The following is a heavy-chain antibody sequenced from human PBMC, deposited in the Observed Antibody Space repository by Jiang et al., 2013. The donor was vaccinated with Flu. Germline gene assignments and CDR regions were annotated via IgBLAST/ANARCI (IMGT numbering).Heavy chain of an antibody. D-gene: IGHD1-26*01. CDR2: IKSKTDGGTT. J-gene: IGHJ4*02. V-gene: IGHV3-15*01. CDR3: TTVGGESGSYFDY. CDR1: GFTFSNAW. Sequence: SCAAPGFTFSNAWMSWVRQAPGKGLEWVGRIKSKTDGGTTDYAAPVKGRFTISRDDSKNTLYLQMNSLKTEDTAVYYCTTVGGESGSYFDYWGQGTLVTVSS.